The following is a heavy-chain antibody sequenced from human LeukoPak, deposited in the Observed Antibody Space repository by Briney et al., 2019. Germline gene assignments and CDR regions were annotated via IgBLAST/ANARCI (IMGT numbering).Heavy chain of an antibody. J-gene: IGHJ6*03. V-gene: IGHV3-23*01. Sequence: GGSLRLSCAASGFTFSSYGMSWVRQAPGKGLEWVSTISGTGANTYYADSVKGRFTISRDNSENTLYLHMNSLRAEDTAVYYCARATFWSGYQRDSWYMDVWGKGTTVTVSS. D-gene: IGHD3-3*01. CDR3: ARATFWSGYQRDSWYMDV. CDR1: GFTFSSYG. CDR2: ISGTGANT.